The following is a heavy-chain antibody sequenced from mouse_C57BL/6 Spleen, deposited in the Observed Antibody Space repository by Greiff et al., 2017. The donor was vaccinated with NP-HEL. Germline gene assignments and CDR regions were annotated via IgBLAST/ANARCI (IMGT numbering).Heavy chain of an antibody. V-gene: IGHV5-17*01. D-gene: IGHD2-1*01. CDR1: GFTFSDYG. CDR2: ISSGSSTI. Sequence: EVQRVESGGGLVKPGGSLKLSCAASGFTFSDYGMHWVRQAPEKGLEWVAYISSGSSTIYYADTVKGRFTISRDNAKNTLFLQMTSLRSEDTAMYYCARDYGNYEGYAMDYWGQGTSVTVSS. J-gene: IGHJ4*01. CDR3: ARDYGNYEGYAMDY.